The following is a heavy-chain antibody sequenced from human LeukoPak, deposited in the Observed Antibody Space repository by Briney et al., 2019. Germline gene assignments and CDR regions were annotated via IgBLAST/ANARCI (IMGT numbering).Heavy chain of an antibody. J-gene: IGHJ4*02. CDR3: ANNVVRLRGGFDY. Sequence: PGRSLRLSCAASGFTFSTYAMHWVRQAPCKGLEWVSAISGSGGSTYYADSVKGRFTISRDNSKNTLYLQMDSLRAEDTAVYYCANNVVRLRGGFDYWGQGTLVTVSS. CDR1: GFTFSTYA. D-gene: IGHD3-10*01. V-gene: IGHV3-23*01. CDR2: ISGSGGST.